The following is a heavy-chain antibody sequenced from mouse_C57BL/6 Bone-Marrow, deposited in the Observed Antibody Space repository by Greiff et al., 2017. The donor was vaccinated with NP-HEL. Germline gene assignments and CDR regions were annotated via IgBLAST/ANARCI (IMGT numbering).Heavy chain of an antibody. CDR3: ARSPLWLRRNYYAMGY. CDR1: GYSITSDY. V-gene: IGHV3-8*01. CDR2: ISYSGST. J-gene: IGHJ4*01. Sequence: EVKLMESGPGLAKPSQTLSLTCSVTGYSITSDYWNWIRKFPGNKLEYMGYISYSGSTYYNPSLNSRISITRDTSKNQYYLQLNSVTTEDTATYYCARSPLWLRRNYYAMGYWGQGTSVTVSS. D-gene: IGHD2-2*01.